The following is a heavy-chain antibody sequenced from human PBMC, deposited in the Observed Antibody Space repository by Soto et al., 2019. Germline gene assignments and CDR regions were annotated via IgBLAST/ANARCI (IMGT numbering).Heavy chain of an antibody. CDR2: ISRSGSTI. J-gene: IGHJ6*02. D-gene: IGHD2-2*01. CDR1: GFTFSDYY. CDR3: ARVFCISTSCYDWYYYYGMDV. Sequence: QVQLVESGGGLVKPGGSLRLSCAVSGFTFSDYYMSWIRQAPGKGLEWVSYISRSGSTIYNADSVKGRFTISRDNAKNSLYLQMNSLRAEDPAVYYCARVFCISTSCYDWYYYYGMDVWGQGTTVTVSS. V-gene: IGHV3-11*01.